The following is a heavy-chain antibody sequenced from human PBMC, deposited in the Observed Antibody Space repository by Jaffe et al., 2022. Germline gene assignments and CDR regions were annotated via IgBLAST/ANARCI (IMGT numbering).Heavy chain of an antibody. CDR2: IYYSGST. D-gene: IGHD3-3*01. CDR1: GGSISSSSYY. CDR3: ASRRRNYDFWSGYYGPHFDY. V-gene: IGHV4-39*01. Sequence: QLQLQESGPGLVKPSETLSLTCTVSGGSISSSSYYWGWIRQPPGKGLEWIGSIYYSGSTYYNPSLKSRVTISVDTSKNQFSLKLSSVTAADTAVYYCASRRRNYDFWSGYYGPHFDYWGQGTLVTVSS. J-gene: IGHJ4*02.